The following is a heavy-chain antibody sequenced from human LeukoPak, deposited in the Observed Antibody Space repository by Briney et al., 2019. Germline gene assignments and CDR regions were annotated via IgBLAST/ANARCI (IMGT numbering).Heavy chain of an antibody. J-gene: IGHJ1*01. CDR3: TSWGDTTAEYFQR. Sequence: GGSLRLSCVVSGFTFNRCWMNWVRQAPGKGLEWVAHINPDGRDTYYVDSVKGRFTISRDNAQNSMHLQMNSLRVEDTAVYYCTSWGDTTAEYFQRWGQGTLVTVSS. CDR2: INPDGRDT. CDR1: GFTFNRCW. V-gene: IGHV3-7*01. D-gene: IGHD2-21*02.